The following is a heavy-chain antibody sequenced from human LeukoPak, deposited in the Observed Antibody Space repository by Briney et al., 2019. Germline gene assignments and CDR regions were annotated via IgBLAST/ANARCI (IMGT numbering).Heavy chain of an antibody. CDR1: GFTFSSYS. Sequence: GGSLRLSCAASGFTFSSYSMNWVRQAPGKGLEWVSSISSSSSYIYYADSVKGRFTISRDNAKNSLYLQMNSLRAEDTAVYYCARDRDYSDYPGAFDIWGQGTMVTVSS. D-gene: IGHD4-11*01. J-gene: IGHJ3*02. V-gene: IGHV3-21*01. CDR2: ISSSSSYI. CDR3: ARDRDYSDYPGAFDI.